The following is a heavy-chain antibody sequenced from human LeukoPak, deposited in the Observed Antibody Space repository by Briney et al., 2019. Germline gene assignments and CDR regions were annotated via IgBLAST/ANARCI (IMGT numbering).Heavy chain of an antibody. V-gene: IGHV4-34*01. CDR3: ARYKGSSWSYGPYNWFDP. CDR2: INHSGST. D-gene: IGHD6-13*01. CDR1: GRSFCGYY. J-gene: IGHJ5*02. Sequence: KPSETLSLTCAVYGRSFCGYYGRWVRQPPGKGLEWIGEINHSGSTNYNPSLKSRVTISVDTPKNQFSLKVGSVTAADTAVYYRARYKGSSWSYGPYNWFDPWGQGTLVTVSS.